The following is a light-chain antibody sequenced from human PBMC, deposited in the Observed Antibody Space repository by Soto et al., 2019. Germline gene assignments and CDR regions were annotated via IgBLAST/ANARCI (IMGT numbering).Light chain of an antibody. V-gene: IGLV2-14*01. CDR1: SGDIGSFNY. Sequence: QSVLTQPASVSGSPGQSITISCTGTSGDIGSFNYVSWYQQHPGEAPTLIIYEVSRRPSGVSDRFSASKSGNTASLTISGLVAEDQADYFCSSFTSTTSLYVFGSGTKLTVL. CDR3: SSFTSTTSLYV. J-gene: IGLJ1*01. CDR2: EVS.